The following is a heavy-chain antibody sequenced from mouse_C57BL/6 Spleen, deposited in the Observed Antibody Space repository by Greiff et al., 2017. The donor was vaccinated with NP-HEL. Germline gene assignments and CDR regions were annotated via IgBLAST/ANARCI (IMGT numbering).Heavy chain of an antibody. CDR1: GYTFTDYE. J-gene: IGHJ2*01. CDR3: TRDYGSVFDY. CDR2: IDPETGGT. D-gene: IGHD1-1*01. V-gene: IGHV1-15*01. Sequence: QVQLQQSGAELVRPGASVTLSCKASGYTFTDYEMRWVKQTPVHGLEWIGAIDPETGGTAYNQKFKGKAILTEDKSSSTAYMELRSLTSEDSAVYYCTRDYGSVFDYWGQGTTLTVSS.